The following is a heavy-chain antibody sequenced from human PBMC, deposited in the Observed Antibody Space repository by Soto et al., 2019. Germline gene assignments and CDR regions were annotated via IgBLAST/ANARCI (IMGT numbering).Heavy chain of an antibody. CDR3: AGPSSIAARPYYYYGMDV. CDR2: IYYSGST. J-gene: IGHJ6*02. V-gene: IGHV4-39*01. Sequence: SETLSLICTVSGGSISSSSYYWGWIRQPPGKGLEWIGSIYYSGSTYYNPSLKSRVTISVDTSKNQFSLKLSSVTAADTAVYYCAGPSSIAARPYYYYGMDVWGQGTTVTVSS. D-gene: IGHD6-6*01. CDR1: GGSISSSSYY.